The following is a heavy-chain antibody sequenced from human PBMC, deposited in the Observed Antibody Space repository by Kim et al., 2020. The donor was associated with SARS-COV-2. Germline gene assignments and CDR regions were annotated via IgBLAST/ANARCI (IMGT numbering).Heavy chain of an antibody. Sequence: YNPSLRSRVTISVDTSKNQFSLKLSSVTAADTAVYYCARDGVRGEPTFDYWGQGTLVTVSS. D-gene: IGHD3-10*01. J-gene: IGHJ4*02. V-gene: IGHV4-59*01. CDR3: ARDGVRGEPTFDY.